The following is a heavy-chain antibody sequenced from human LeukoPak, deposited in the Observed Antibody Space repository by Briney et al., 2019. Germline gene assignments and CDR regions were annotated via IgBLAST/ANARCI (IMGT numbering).Heavy chain of an antibody. J-gene: IGHJ4*02. D-gene: IGHD4-23*01. Sequence: SETLSLTCTVSGYSISSGHYWGWIRQPPGKGLEWIGTIFHSGSTYYNPSLKSRVTISVDTSKNQFSLKLTSVTAADTAAYYCARAPFIQSDYGGSFDYWGQGTLVTVSS. CDR1: GYSISSGHY. V-gene: IGHV4-38-2*02. CDR3: ARAPFIQSDYGGSFDY. CDR2: IFHSGST.